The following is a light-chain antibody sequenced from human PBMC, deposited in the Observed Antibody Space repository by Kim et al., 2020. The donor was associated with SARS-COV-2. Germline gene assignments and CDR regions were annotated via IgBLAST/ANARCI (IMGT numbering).Light chain of an antibody. CDR2: DVS. CDR1: NRDVGGYNY. J-gene: IGLJ3*02. V-gene: IGLV2-14*04. Sequence: PGQSITISCTGTNRDVGGYNYVSWYQQHPGQAPRLLIYDVSRRPSGVSNRFSGSKSGNTASLTISGLQAEDEAHYYCSSYTSTSTLFGGGTQLTVL. CDR3: SSYTSTSTL.